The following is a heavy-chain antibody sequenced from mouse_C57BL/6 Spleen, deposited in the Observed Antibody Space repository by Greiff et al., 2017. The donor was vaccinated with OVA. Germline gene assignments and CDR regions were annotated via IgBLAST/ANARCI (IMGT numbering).Heavy chain of an antibody. V-gene: IGHV1-82*01. CDR3: ARGDFDV. CDR2: IYPGDGDT. J-gene: IGHJ1*03. CDR1: GYAFSSSW. Sequence: VQLHQSGPELVKPGASVKISCKASGYAFSSSWMNWVKQRPGKGLEWIGRIYPGDGDTNYNGKFKGKATLTADKSSSTAYMQLSSLTSEDSAVYFCARGDFDVWGTGTTVTVSS.